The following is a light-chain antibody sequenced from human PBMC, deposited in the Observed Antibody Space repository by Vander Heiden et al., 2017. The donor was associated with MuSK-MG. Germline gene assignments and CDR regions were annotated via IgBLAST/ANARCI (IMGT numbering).Light chain of an antibody. CDR2: KAS. V-gene: IGKV1-5*03. Sequence: DIQMTQSPSTLSASVGDRVTITCRASQSISSWLAWYQQKPGKAPKLLIYKASSLESGVPSRFSGSGYGTEFTLTISSLQPDDFATYYCQQYNSYSFFTFGHGTKVDIK. J-gene: IGKJ3*01. CDR1: QSISSW. CDR3: QQYNSYSFFT.